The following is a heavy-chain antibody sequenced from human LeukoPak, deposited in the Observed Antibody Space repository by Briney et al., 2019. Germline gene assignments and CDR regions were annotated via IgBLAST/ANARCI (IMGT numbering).Heavy chain of an antibody. V-gene: IGHV3-30*04. CDR2: ISYDGSNK. D-gene: IGHD3-10*01. CDR1: GFTLSNYA. CDR3: AKDGFNTDSKYGPQEFDY. J-gene: IGHJ4*02. Sequence: GGSLRLSCAASGFTLSNYAMHWVRQAPGKGMEWVAVISYDGSNKYYADSVKGRFTISRDNSKNTLYLQMNSLRAEDTAVYYCAKDGFNTDSKYGPQEFDYWGQGTVVTVSS.